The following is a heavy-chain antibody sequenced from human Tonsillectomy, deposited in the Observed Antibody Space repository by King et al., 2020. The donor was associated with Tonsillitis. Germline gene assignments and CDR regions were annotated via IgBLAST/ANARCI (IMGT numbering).Heavy chain of an antibody. CDR2: IYYSGST. J-gene: IGHJ4*02. Sequence: QLQESGPGLVKPSETLSLTCTVSGGSISSYYWNWIRQPPGKGLEWLWYIYYSGSTNYNPSLKSRVTISVDTSKTQFPLKLSPVTAADPAVYYCASQYYYDSSGYFPFDYWGQGTLVTVSS. D-gene: IGHD3-22*01. V-gene: IGHV4-59*01. CDR3: ASQYYYDSSGYFPFDY. CDR1: GGSISSYY.